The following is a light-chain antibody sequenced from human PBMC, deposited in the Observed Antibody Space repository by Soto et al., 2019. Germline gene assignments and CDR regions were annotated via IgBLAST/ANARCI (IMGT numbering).Light chain of an antibody. CDR1: QSVSNN. CDR3: QQYNKWPLT. V-gene: IGKV3-15*01. J-gene: IGKJ4*01. CDR2: HAS. Sequence: EIVMTQSPATLSVSPGERATLSCRASQSVSNNLAWYQQKPGQAPRLLIYHASTRATGIPARFSGSGSETEFTLTISRLQSEEFAVSYCQQYNKWPLTFGGGTKVEIK.